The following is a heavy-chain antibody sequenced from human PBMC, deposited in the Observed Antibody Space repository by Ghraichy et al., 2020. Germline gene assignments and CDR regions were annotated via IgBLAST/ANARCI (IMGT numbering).Heavy chain of an antibody. CDR3: ARETRVGYSYGLFDY. V-gene: IGHV1-18*01. D-gene: IGHD5-18*01. CDR1: GYTFTSYG. CDR2: ISAYNGNT. J-gene: IGHJ4*02. Sequence: ASVKVSCKASGYTFTSYGISWVRQAPGQGLEWMGWISAYNGNTNYAQKLQGRVTMTTDTSTSTAYMELRSLRSDDTAVYYCARETRVGYSYGLFDYWRQGTLVTVSS.